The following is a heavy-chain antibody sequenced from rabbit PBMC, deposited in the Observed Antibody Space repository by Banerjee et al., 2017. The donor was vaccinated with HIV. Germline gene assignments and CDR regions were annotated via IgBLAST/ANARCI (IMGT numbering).Heavy chain of an antibody. CDR2: IYTGKGST. CDR3: ARHMLPKDWLDL. CDR1: GFDFSNYY. D-gene: IGHD4-2*01. V-gene: IGHV1S7*01. J-gene: IGHJ5*01. Sequence: QLKETGGGLVQPGGSLTLSCKVSGFDFSNYYMSWVRQAPGKGLEWIGTIYTGKGSTYYANWVNGRFTISSDNAQNTVDLQVNSLTAADTATYFCARHMLPKDWLDLRGPGTLVTV.